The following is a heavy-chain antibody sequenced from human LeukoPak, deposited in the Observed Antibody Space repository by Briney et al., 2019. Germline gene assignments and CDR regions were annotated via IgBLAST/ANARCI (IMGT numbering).Heavy chain of an antibody. D-gene: IGHD1-26*01. CDR1: GFTFSSYS. CDR2: ISSSSSYI. J-gene: IGHJ3*02. CDR3: ARDQGKYSGSLDAFDI. Sequence: GGSLRLSCAASGFTFSSYSMNWVRQAPGKGLEWVSSISSSSSYIYYADSVKGRFTISRDNAKNSLYLQMNSLRAEDTAVYYCARDQGKYSGSLDAFDIWGQGTMVTVSS. V-gene: IGHV3-21*04.